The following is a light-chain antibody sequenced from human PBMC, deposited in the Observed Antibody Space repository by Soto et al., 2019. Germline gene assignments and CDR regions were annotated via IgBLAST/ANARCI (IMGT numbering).Light chain of an antibody. J-gene: IGKJ1*01. CDR1: QTIRSNY. V-gene: IGKV3-20*01. CDR3: QQYGSAHWT. CDR2: GAS. Sequence: ETVLTQSPGTLSLSPGERATLSCRASQTIRSNYLAWYRQTPGQAPRLLIYGASNRTTGIADRFSGSGAGTDFTLIISRLEHEDFALYYCQQYGSAHWTFGQGTKVEMK.